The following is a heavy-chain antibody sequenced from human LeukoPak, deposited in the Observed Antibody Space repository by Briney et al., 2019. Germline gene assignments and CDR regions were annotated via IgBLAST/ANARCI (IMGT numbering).Heavy chain of an antibody. CDR2: INTDGSGT. J-gene: IGHJ4*02. Sequence: GGSLRLSCAASGFTFSSYWMHWVRQAPGKGLVRVSRINTDGSGTGYADSVKGRFTISRDNAKNTLYLQMNSLRAEDTAVYYCARDLAFSSSSDRHWGLGTLVTVSS. CDR3: ARDLAFSSSSDRH. D-gene: IGHD6-6*01. CDR1: GFTFSSYW. V-gene: IGHV3-74*01.